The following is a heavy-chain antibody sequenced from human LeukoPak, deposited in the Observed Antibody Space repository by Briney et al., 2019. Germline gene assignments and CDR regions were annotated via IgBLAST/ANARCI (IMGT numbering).Heavy chain of an antibody. Sequence: TGGSLRLSCAASGFTFSSYEMNWVRQAPGKGLEWLSYISSSGSTIYYADSVKGRFTISRDNAKNTLYLQMNSLRAEDTAVYYCARDPSYSENLDYWGQGTLVTVSS. CDR2: ISSSGSTI. CDR3: ARDPSYSENLDY. V-gene: IGHV3-48*03. J-gene: IGHJ4*02. D-gene: IGHD1-26*01. CDR1: GFTFSSYE.